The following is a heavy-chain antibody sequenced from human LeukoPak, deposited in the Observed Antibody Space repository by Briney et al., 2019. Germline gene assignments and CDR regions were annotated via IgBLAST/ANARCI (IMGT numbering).Heavy chain of an antibody. CDR2: ISSSGTTI. V-gene: IGHV3-11*01. CDR1: GVSFSDYY. Sequence: PGGSLRLSCAASGVSFSDYYMSWIRQAPGKGLEWVSYISSSGTTIFYADSVKGRFTISRDNGKNSLYLQMNSLRVDDAAVYYCARGRRWVDPWGQGTPVTVSS. J-gene: IGHJ5*02. CDR3: ARGRRWVDP.